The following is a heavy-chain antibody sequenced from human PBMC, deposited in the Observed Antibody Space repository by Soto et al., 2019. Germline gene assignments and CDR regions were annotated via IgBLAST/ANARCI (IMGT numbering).Heavy chain of an antibody. V-gene: IGHV4-59*01. CDR2: IYYSGST. D-gene: IGHD1-7*01. J-gene: IGHJ6*02. CDR1: GDSIIGIYH. Sequence: PSETLCLTCSVSGDSIIGIYHWAWIRQSPGRGLEWIAYIYYSGSTNYNPSLKSRVTISVDTSKNQFSLKLSSVTAADTAVYYCARSIRAGTTKFGMDVWGQGTTVTVSS. CDR3: ARSIRAGTTKFGMDV.